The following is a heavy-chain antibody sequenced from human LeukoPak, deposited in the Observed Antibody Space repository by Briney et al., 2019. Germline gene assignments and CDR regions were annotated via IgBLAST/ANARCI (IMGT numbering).Heavy chain of an antibody. V-gene: IGHV1-69*06. J-gene: IGHJ5*02. D-gene: IGHD3-22*01. CDR3: ASGSNYDSSISWFDP. CDR1: GYTFTGYY. CDR2: IIPIFGTA. Sequence: SVKVSCKASGYTFTGYYMHWVRQAPGQGLEWMGGIIPIFGTANYAQKFQGRVTITADKSTSTAYMELSSLRSEDTAVYYCASGSNYDSSISWFDPWGQGTLVTVSS.